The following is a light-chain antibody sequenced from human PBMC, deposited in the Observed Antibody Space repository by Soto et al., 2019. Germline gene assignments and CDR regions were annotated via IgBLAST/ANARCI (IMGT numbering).Light chain of an antibody. CDR2: LNSDGSH. J-gene: IGLJ2*01. Sequence: QLVLTQSPSASASLGASVKLTRTLSSGHSSYAIAWHQQQPEKGPRYLMKLNSDGSHSKGDGIPDRFSGSSSGAERYLTISSLQSEDEADYYCQTWGTGVVFGGGTQLTVL. V-gene: IGLV4-69*01. CDR3: QTWGTGVV. CDR1: SGHSSYA.